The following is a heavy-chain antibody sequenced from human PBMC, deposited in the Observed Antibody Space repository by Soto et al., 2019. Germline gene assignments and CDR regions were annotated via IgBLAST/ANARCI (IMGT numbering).Heavy chain of an antibody. CDR1: GFTLSSYD. D-gene: IGHD3-9*01. Sequence: EVQLVESGGGLVQPGGSRRLSCAASGFTLSSYDIHWVRQATGEGLAWVSGIGSGGDTHYADSVKGRFIISREDGKNSLYLQMNNLRVGDTAVYYCTRKTPPTGMEVWGQGATVTVSS. CDR2: IGSGGDT. CDR3: TRKTPPTGMEV. V-gene: IGHV3-13*01. J-gene: IGHJ6*02.